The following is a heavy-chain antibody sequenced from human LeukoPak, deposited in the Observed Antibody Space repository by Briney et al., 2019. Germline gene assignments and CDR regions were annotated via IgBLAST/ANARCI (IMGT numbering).Heavy chain of an antibody. CDR3: ARVYYDILAGYYRGDYYFDY. D-gene: IGHD3-9*01. Sequence: GGSLRLSCEASGFTFSCYWMHWVRQAPGTGLVWISRINSAGSSTSYADSVKGRFTISRDNAKNTLYLQMNSLRAEDTAVYYCARVYYDILAGYYRGDYYFDYWGQGTLVTVSS. J-gene: IGHJ4*02. V-gene: IGHV3-74*01. CDR2: INSAGSST. CDR1: GFTFSCYW.